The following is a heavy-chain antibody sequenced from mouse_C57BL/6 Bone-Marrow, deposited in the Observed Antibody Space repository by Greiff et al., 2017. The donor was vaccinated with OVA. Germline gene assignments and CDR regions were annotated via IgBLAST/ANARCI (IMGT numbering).Heavy chain of an antibody. CDR3: ARDALGSFYAMDY. D-gene: IGHD4-1*01. Sequence: DVMLVESGGGLVQSGRSLRLSCATSGFTFSDFYMEWVRQAPGKGLEWIAASRNKANDYTTEYSASVKGRFIVSRDTSQSILYLQMNALRAEDTAIYYCARDALGSFYAMDYWVQGTSVTVSS. V-gene: IGHV7-1*01. CDR2: SRNKANDYTT. J-gene: IGHJ4*01. CDR1: GFTFSDFY.